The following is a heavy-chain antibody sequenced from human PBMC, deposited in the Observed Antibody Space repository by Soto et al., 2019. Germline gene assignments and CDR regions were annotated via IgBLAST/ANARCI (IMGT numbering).Heavy chain of an antibody. CDR2: ISYDGSNK. Sequence: QVQLVESGGGVVQPGRSLRLSCAASGFTFSSYAMHWVRQAPGKGLEWVAVISYDGSNKYYADSVKGRFTISRDNSKNTLYLQMNSLRAEDTAVYYCARAEGWKDTAMVGTFDYWGQGTLVTVSS. CDR3: ARAEGWKDTAMVGTFDY. J-gene: IGHJ4*02. D-gene: IGHD5-18*01. V-gene: IGHV3-30-3*01. CDR1: GFTFSSYA.